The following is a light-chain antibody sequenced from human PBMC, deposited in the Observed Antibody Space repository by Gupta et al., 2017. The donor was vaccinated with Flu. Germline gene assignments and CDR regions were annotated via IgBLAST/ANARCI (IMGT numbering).Light chain of an antibody. CDR2: QAS. J-gene: IGKJ2*02. CDR1: QSISSS. CDR3: QQYNGHSPLLCT. Sequence: DIQMTQSPSTLSASVGDRVTITCRASQSISSSLAWYQQKSGKAPKLLIYQASSLQSGVPSRFSGSGFGTEFTLTITSLQADDFATYYCQQYNGHSPLLCTFGQETKLEIK. V-gene: IGKV1-5*03.